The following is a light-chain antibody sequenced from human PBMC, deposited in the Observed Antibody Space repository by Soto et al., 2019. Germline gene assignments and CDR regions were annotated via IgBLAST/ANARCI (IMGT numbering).Light chain of an antibody. Sequence: QSVLTQPPSASGTPGQRVTISCSGSTSNIGSKTVSWYQQLPGSAPRVLLYNNNERPSGVPDRFSGSKSGTSASLAISGLQSEDEADYYCATWDDSLPAVFGGGTKLTVL. V-gene: IGLV1-44*01. CDR3: ATWDDSLPAV. CDR1: TSNIGSKT. CDR2: NNN. J-gene: IGLJ2*01.